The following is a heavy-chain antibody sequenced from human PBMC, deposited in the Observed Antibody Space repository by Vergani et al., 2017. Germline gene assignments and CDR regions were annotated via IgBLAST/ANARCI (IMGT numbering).Heavy chain of an antibody. J-gene: IGHJ3*02. D-gene: IGHD5-24*01. Sequence: QVTLKESGPALVKPTQTLRLTCTLSGFSVNSHPMRVIWIRQPPGKALEWLARIDWDDDKFYDTSLNTRLTISKDTSKNQVVLRMTNMDPVDTAMYYCAQIXAKNGYNYDAFDIWGQGTMVIVSS. V-gene: IGHV2-70*04. CDR2: IDWDDDK. CDR3: AQIXAKNGYNYDAFDI. CDR1: GFSVNSHPMR.